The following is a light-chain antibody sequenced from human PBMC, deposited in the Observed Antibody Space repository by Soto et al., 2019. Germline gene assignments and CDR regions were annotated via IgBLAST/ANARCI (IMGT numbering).Light chain of an antibody. V-gene: IGKV3-15*01. Sequence: EIVTTQSPATLTVSPGERATHTCRARESVSSNLAWYQQKPGQAPRLLIYGASTRATGVPARFSGSGSGTEFTLTISSLQSEDFAVYYCQQYINWPRTFGQGSKVDIK. CDR3: QQYINWPRT. J-gene: IGKJ1*01. CDR2: GAS. CDR1: ESVSSN.